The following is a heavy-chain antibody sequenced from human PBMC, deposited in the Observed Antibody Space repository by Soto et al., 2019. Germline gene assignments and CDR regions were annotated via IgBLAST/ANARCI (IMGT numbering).Heavy chain of an antibody. CDR1: GFTFSSYS. J-gene: IGHJ6*02. V-gene: IGHV3-21*01. CDR3: ARDYEQLVQGLGTMHYYGMDV. D-gene: IGHD6-6*01. Sequence: PGGSLRLSCAASGFTFSSYSMNWVRQAPGKGLEWVSSISSSSSYIYYADSVKGRFTISRDNAKNSLYLQMNSLRAEDTAVYYCARDYEQLVQGLGTMHYYGMDVWGQGTTVTVSS. CDR2: ISSSSSYI.